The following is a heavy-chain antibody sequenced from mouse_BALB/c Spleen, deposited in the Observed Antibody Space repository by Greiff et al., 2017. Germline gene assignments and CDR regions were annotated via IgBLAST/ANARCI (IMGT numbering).Heavy chain of an antibody. J-gene: IGHJ4*01. CDR3: ARDGRRSYAMDY. Sequence: VQLQQSGPGLVAPSPSLSITCTVSGFSLTSYGVHWVRQPPGKGLEWLGVIWAGGSTNYNSALMYRLSISKDNSKSQVFLNMNSLQTDDTAMYYYARDGRRSYAMDYWGQGTSVTVSA. V-gene: IGHV2-9*02. D-gene: IGHD2-12*01. CDR1: GFSLTSYG. CDR2: IWAGGST.